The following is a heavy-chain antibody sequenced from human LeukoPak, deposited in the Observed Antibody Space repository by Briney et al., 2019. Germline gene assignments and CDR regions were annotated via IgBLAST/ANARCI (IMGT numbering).Heavy chain of an antibody. CDR1: GLTFNNSG. V-gene: IGHV3-21*04. Sequence: GGSLRLSCAASGLTFNNSGMLWVRQAPGKGLEWVSSISSSSTYIYYADSVKGRFTISRDNSKNTLYLQMNSLRAEDTAVYYCAKDLASAGHNWFDPWGQGTLVTVSS. CDR3: AKDLASAGHNWFDP. J-gene: IGHJ5*02. CDR2: ISSSSTYI. D-gene: IGHD6-13*01.